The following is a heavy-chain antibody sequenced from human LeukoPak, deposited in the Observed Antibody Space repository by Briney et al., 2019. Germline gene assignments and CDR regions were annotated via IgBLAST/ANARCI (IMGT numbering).Heavy chain of an antibody. D-gene: IGHD3-22*01. CDR1: GGSISSYY. CDR3: ARHRDYYDT. J-gene: IGHJ4*01. V-gene: IGHV4-59*08. CDR2: IYSSGSA. Sequence: SETLSLTCTVSGGSISSYYWSWVRQPPGKGLEWIGYIYSSGSANYNPSLKSRVIISGDTSKNQISLNLTSVTAADTAVYFCARHRDYYDTWGHGTLVTVSS.